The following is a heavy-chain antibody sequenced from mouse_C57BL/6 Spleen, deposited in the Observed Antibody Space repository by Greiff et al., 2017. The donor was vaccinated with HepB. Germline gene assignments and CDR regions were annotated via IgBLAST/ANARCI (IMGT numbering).Heavy chain of an antibody. CDR3: ARSNWDGEDY. CDR2: IYPGSGST. Sequence: QVHVKQSGAELVKPGASVKMSCKASGYTFTSYWITWVKQRPGQGLEWIGDIYPGSGSTNYNEKFKSKATLTVDTSSSTAYMQLSSLTSEDSAVYYCARSNWDGEDYWGQGTTLTVSS. V-gene: IGHV1-55*01. D-gene: IGHD4-1*01. CDR1: GYTFTSYW. J-gene: IGHJ2*01.